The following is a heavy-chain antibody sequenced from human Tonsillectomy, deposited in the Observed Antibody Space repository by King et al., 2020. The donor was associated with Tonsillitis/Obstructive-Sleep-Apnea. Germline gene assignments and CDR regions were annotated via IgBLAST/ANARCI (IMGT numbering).Heavy chain of an antibody. Sequence: VQLVESGAEVKKPGESLKISCKGSGDNFSNYWIAWVRQMTGKGLEWMGIIYPGDSVIRYSPSFQGQVTISADKSISTAYLQWSSLKASDTAMYYCATYVDTYCGSDCYPSGVGYFDYWGQGTLVTVSS. CDR1: GDNFSNYW. J-gene: IGHJ4*02. CDR2: IYPGDSVI. CDR3: ATYVDTYCGSDCYPSGVGYFDY. V-gene: IGHV5-51*03. D-gene: IGHD2-21*02.